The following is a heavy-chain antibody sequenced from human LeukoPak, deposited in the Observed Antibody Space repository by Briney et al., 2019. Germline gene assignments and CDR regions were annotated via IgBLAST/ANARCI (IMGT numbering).Heavy chain of an antibody. CDR2: IYPGDSDN. CDR1: GYSFTSYW. J-gene: IGHJ4*02. D-gene: IGHD3-16*02. V-gene: IGHV5-51*01. Sequence: GESLKISCKGSGYSFTSYWIGWVRQMPGKSLEWMGIIYPGDSDNNYSPSFQGQVTISADKSIRTAYLQWSSLKASDTAMYYCATMGELSFSPGINWGQGTLVTVSS. CDR3: ATMGELSFSPGIN.